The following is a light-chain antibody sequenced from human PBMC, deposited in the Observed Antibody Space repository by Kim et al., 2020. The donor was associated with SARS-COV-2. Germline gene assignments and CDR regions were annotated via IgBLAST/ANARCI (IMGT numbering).Light chain of an antibody. CDR1: QRMSSW. CDR3: QHHPT. V-gene: IGKV1-5*03. J-gene: IGKJ1*01. CDR2: KAS. Sequence: SALSGTGGDRVTIACRASQRMSSWLAWYQQKPGKAPKLLIYKASSLESGVPSRFSGSGSGTEFTLTISSLQPDDFATYYCQHHPTFGQGTKVDIK.